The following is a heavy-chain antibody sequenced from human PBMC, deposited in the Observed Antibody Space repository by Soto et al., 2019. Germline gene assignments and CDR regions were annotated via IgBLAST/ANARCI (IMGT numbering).Heavy chain of an antibody. J-gene: IGHJ3*02. CDR1: GFTFSSYW. D-gene: IGHD5-12*01. V-gene: IGHV3-7*01. CDR3: ATYSGYDDAFDI. CDR2: IKQDGSEK. Sequence: GGSLRLSCAASGFTFSSYWMSWVRQAPGKGLEWVANIKQDGSEKYYVDSVKGRFTISRDSAKNSLYLQMNSLRAEDTAVYYCATYSGYDDAFDIWGQGTMVTVSS.